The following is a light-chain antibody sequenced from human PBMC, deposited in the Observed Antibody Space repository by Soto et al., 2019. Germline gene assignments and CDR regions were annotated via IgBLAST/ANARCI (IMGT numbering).Light chain of an antibody. J-gene: IGKJ5*01. CDR2: GVS. Sequence: EVVLTQSPATLSLSPWERATLSCRASQSVGSAFGWYQQIPGQAPRLLIYGVSTRAAGIPARFRGSGSGADFTLTITSLQSEDFAIYYCQQYNAWPITFGQGTRLEIK. CDR1: QSVGSA. V-gene: IGKV3-15*01. CDR3: QQYNAWPIT.